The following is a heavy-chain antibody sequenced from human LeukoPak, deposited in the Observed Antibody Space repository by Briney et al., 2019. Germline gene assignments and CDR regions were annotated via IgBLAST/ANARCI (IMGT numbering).Heavy chain of an antibody. CDR1: GFTFSSYA. CDR2: ISGSGDST. D-gene: IGHD3-9*01. J-gene: IGHJ4*02. CDR3: AKVIVTGYYRGYFDY. V-gene: IGHV3-23*01. Sequence: GGSLRLSCAASGFTFSSYAMSWVRQAPGKGLEWVSAISGSGDSTYYADSVKGRFTISRDNSKNTLYLQMNSLRAEDTAVYYCAKVIVTGYYRGYFDYWGQGTLVTVSS.